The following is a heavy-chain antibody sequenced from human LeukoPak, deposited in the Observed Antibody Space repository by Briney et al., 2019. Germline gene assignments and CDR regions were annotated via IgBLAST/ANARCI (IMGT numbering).Heavy chain of an antibody. CDR1: GGSFSGYY. CDR2: INHSGST. Sequence: SETLSLTCAVYGGSFSGYYWSWIRQPPGKGLEWIGEINHSGSTNYNPSLKSRVTISVDTSKNQFSLKLSSVTAADTAVYYCARGYYYGMDVWGQGTTVTVSS. J-gene: IGHJ6*02. V-gene: IGHV4-34*01. CDR3: ARGYYYGMDV.